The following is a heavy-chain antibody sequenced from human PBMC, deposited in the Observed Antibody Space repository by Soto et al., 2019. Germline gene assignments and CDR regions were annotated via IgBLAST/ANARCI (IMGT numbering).Heavy chain of an antibody. CDR2: ISAYNGNT. D-gene: IGHD2-2*01. J-gene: IGHJ5*02. Sequence: GASVKVSCKASGYTFTSYGISWVRQAPGQGLEWMGWISAYNGNTNYAQKLQGRVTMTTDTSTSTAYMELRSLRSDDTAVYYCARVEFYCSSTSCYGSNWFDPWGQGTLVTVSS. CDR3: ARVEFYCSSTSCYGSNWFDP. V-gene: IGHV1-18*01. CDR1: GYTFTSYG.